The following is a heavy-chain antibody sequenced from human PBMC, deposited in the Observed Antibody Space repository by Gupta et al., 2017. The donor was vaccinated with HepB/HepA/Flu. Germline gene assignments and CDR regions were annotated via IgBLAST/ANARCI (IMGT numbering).Heavy chain of an antibody. Sequence: LQLQESGPGQVKPSAPLSLTCTVSGGAIYSSDYYWGWIRPPPGKGLEWIGNINYRGTSYDNPSLKSRVNIYIDTSSNQFSLKLTSVTAADTAMYYCARHNRYRGNSGRVHNGGDTWGQGTRVTVSS. CDR3: ARHNRYRGNSGRVHNGGDT. CDR1: GGAIYSSDYY. J-gene: IGHJ5*02. CDR2: INYRGTS. D-gene: IGHD4-23*01. V-gene: IGHV4-39*01.